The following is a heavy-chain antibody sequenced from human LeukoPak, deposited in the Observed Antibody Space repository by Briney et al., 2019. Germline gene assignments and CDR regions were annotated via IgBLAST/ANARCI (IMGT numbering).Heavy chain of an antibody. CDR3: ARDGPWKSDY. D-gene: IGHD1-1*01. CDR1: GDSIRSSSYY. Sequence: SETLSLTCTVSGDSIRSSSYYWAWVRQSPGKGLEWIGSICSGGNTCSNPSLASRVTISVDSSRSHFFLQLTSATAADTAVYFCARDGPWKSDYWGQGTLVTVSS. CDR2: ICSGGNT. V-gene: IGHV4-39*02. J-gene: IGHJ4*02.